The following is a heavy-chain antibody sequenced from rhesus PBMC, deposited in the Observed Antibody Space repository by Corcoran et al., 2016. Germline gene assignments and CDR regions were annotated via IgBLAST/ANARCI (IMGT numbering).Heavy chain of an antibody. Sequence: QVQLQESGPGLVKPPETLSLTCSVSGGSISSNYWSWLRHPPGKGLAWLGRISGSGGSTDYNPSLKSRVTISTDTSKNQFSLKLSSVTAADTAVYYCARNLGGSYDQYYYGLDSWGQGVVVTVSS. V-gene: IGHV4-173*01. CDR1: GGSISSNY. J-gene: IGHJ6*01. D-gene: IGHD1-44*02. CDR2: ISGSGGST. CDR3: ARNLGGSYDQYYYGLDS.